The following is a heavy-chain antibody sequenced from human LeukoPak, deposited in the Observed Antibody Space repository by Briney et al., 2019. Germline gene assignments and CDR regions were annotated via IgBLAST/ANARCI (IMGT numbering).Heavy chain of an antibody. V-gene: IGHV3-21*01. CDR1: GFTFSNAW. CDR3: ARDLKYYDSSGFDY. CDR2: ISSSSSYI. J-gene: IGHJ4*02. Sequence: PGGSLRLSCTASGFTFSNAWVTWVRQAPGKGLEWVSCISSSSSYIYYTDSVKGRFTISRDNAKNSLTLQMNSLRAEDTAVYYCARDLKYYDSSGFDYWGQGTLVTVSS. D-gene: IGHD3-22*01.